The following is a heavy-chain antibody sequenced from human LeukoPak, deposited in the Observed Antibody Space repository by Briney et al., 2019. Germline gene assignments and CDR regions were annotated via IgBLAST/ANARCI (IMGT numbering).Heavy chain of an antibody. CDR1: GFTFSSYW. Sequence: GGSLRLSCAASGFTFSSYWMSWVRQAPGKGLEWVVNIKRDGSERYYVDSVKGRFTISRDNAKNSLYLQMNSLRAEDTAVYYCARDSGYGDYESFDYWGQGTLVTVSS. V-gene: IGHV3-7*01. D-gene: IGHD4-17*01. CDR3: ARDSGYGDYESFDY. J-gene: IGHJ4*02. CDR2: IKRDGSER.